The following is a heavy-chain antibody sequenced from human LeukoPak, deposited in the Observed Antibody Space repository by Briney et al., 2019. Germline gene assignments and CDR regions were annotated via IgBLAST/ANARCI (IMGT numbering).Heavy chain of an antibody. D-gene: IGHD2/OR15-2a*01. CDR2: IRYDGSDK. CDR3: RDPFDY. CDR1: GFTFTKFW. J-gene: IGHJ4*02. Sequence: GGSLRLSCEASGFTFTKFWMSWVRQAPGKGLEWVAFIRYDGSDKFYADSVKGRFTISRDNSKNTLYLQMNSLRVEDTAVYYCRDPFDYWGQGTLVTVSS. V-gene: IGHV3-30*02.